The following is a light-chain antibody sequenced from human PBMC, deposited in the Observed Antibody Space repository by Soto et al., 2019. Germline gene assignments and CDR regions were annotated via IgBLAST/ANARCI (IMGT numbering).Light chain of an antibody. J-gene: IGLJ1*01. V-gene: IGLV2-14*01. CDR2: EVT. CDR1: SSDVGRYNY. Sequence: QSALTQPASVSGSPGQSITISCTGTSSDVGRYNYVSWYLQYPGRAPKLIIYEVTNRPSGVSDRFPGSKSGNVASLTISGLQAADEADYYCGSYTSTYVRIFGTGTKVTVL. CDR3: GSYTSTYVRI.